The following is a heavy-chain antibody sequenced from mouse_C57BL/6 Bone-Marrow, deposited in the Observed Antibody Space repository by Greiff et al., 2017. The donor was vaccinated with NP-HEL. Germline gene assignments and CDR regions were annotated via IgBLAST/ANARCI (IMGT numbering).Heavy chain of an antibody. V-gene: IGHV1-81*01. CDR2: IYPRSGNT. D-gene: IGHD1-1*01. CDR1: GYTFTSYG. J-gene: IGHJ1*03. CDR3: ARGRIITTVVGYFDV. Sequence: VHLVESGAELARPGASVKLSCKASGYTFTSYGISWVKQRTGQGLEWIGEIYPRSGNTYYNEKFKGKATLTADKSSSTAYMELRSLTSEDSAVYFCARGRIITTVVGYFDVWGTGTTVTVSS.